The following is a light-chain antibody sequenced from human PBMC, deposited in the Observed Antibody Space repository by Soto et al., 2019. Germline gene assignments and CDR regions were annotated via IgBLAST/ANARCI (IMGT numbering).Light chain of an antibody. J-gene: IGKJ4*01. CDR1: QSISSW. CDR2: DAS. CDR3: QQYNSYSPLT. Sequence: DIQMTQSPSTLSASVGDRVTITCRASQSISSWLAWYQQKPGKAPKLLIYDASSLESGVPSRFSGSGSGTEVTLTISSLQHDDFATYYCQQYNSYSPLTFGGGTKVEIK. V-gene: IGKV1-5*01.